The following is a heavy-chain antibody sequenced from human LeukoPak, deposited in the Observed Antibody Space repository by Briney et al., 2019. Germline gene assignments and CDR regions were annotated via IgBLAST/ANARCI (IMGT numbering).Heavy chain of an antibody. D-gene: IGHD2-2*01. CDR3: ARGSVVPAAINWFDP. CDR1: GYTFTGYY. V-gene: IGHV1-2*06. CDR2: INPNSGGT. J-gene: IGHJ5*02. Sequence: ASVKVSCKASGYTFTGYYMHWVRQAPGQGLEWMGRINPNSGGTNYAQKFQGRVTMTRDTSISTAYMELSRLRSNDTAVYYCARGSVVPAAINWFDPWGQGTLVTVSS.